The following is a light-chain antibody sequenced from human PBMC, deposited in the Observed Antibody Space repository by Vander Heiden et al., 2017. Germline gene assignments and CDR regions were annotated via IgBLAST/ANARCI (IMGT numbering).Light chain of an antibody. Sequence: DIVMTQSPDPLAVSLGERATINCKSSQSVLYSSNNKNYLAWYQQKPGQPPKLLIYWASTRESGVPDRFSGSGSGTDFTLTISSLQAEDVAVYYCQQYDSTPLYTFGQGTKLEIK. CDR1: QSVLYSSNNKNY. J-gene: IGKJ2*01. CDR2: WAS. V-gene: IGKV4-1*01. CDR3: QQYDSTPLYT.